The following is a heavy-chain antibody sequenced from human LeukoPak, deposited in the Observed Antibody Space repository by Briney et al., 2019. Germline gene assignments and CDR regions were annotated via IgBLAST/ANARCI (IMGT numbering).Heavy chain of an antibody. CDR3: ARSHPVDYGDYPAFDP. J-gene: IGHJ5*02. CDR2: INPSGGST. D-gene: IGHD4-17*01. CDR1: GYTFTSYY. Sequence: GASVKVSCKASGYTFTSYYMHWVRQAPGQGLEWMGIINPSGGSTSYAQKFQGRVTMTRDTSTSTVYMELSSLRSEDTAVYYCARSHPVDYGDYPAFDPWGQGTLVTVSS. V-gene: IGHV1-46*01.